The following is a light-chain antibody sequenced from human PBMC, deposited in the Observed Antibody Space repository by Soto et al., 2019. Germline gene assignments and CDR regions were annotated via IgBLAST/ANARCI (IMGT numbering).Light chain of an antibody. V-gene: IGLV1-47*01. CDR3: AAWDDSLSAHV. Sequence: QFVLTQPPLASGTPGQRVTISCSGSSSNIGSNYVYWYQQLPGTAPKLLIYRNNQRPSGVPDRFSGSKSGTSASLAISGLRSEDEADYYCAAWDDSLSAHVFGTGTKVTVL. CDR2: RNN. J-gene: IGLJ1*01. CDR1: SSNIGSNY.